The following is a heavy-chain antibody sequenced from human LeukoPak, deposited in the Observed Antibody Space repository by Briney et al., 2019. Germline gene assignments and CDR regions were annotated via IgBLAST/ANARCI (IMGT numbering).Heavy chain of an antibody. V-gene: IGHV1-69*13. CDR3: ANSALDTAMVAKYAFDI. J-gene: IGHJ3*02. Sequence: SVKVSCKASGGTFSSYAISWVRQAPGQGLEWMGGIIPIFGTANYAQKFQGRVTITADESTSTAHMELSSLRSEDTAVYYCANSALDTAMVAKYAFDIWGQGTMVTVSS. D-gene: IGHD5-18*01. CDR1: GGTFSSYA. CDR2: IIPIFGTA.